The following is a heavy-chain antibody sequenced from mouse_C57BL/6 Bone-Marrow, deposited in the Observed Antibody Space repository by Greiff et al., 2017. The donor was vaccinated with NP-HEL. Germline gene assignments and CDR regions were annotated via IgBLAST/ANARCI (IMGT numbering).Heavy chain of an antibody. Sequence: QVQLQQSGAELVKPGASVKISCKASGYTFTDYYINWVKQRPGQGLEWIGKIGPGSGSTYYNEKFKGKATLTADKSSSTAYMQLSSLTSEDSAVYYCARRGYDCGSSFYFDYWGQGTTLTVSS. CDR1: GYTFTDYY. CDR2: IGPGSGST. D-gene: IGHD1-1*01. CDR3: ARRGYDCGSSFYFDY. J-gene: IGHJ2*01. V-gene: IGHV1-77*01.